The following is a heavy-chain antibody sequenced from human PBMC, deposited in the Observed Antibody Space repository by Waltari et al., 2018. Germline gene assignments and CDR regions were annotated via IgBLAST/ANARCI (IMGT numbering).Heavy chain of an antibody. Sequence: EVQLVQSGAEVQQPGESLKIPCKGSGYSFTSYWTGWVRQMPGKGLEWMGIILPGDSDTRYSPSFQGQVTISADKSISTAYLQWSSLKASDTAMYYCARGNIAAAGTDAFDIWGQGTMVTVSS. CDR1: GYSFTSYW. V-gene: IGHV5-51*03. D-gene: IGHD6-13*01. CDR2: ILPGDSDT. CDR3: ARGNIAAAGTDAFDI. J-gene: IGHJ3*02.